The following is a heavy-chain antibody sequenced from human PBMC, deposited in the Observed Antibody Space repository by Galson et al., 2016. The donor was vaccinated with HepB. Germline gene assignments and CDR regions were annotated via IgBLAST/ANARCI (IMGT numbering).Heavy chain of an antibody. CDR2: MSDSDDI. CDR1: GFTFSGYA. D-gene: IGHD6-13*01. V-gene: IGHV3-23*01. Sequence: SLRLSCAASGFTFSGYAMAWVRQAPGKGLEWVSGMSDSDDIYYAPTVKGRFTISRDNSKKTVYLQLTSLRAEDTASYYCAKDKRGHSSAWYWYFDYWGLGTLVSVSS. CDR3: AKDKRGHSSAWYWYFDY. J-gene: IGHJ4*02.